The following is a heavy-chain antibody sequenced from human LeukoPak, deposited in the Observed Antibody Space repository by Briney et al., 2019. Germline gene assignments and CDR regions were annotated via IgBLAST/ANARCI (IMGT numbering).Heavy chain of an antibody. Sequence: GASVKVSCKASGYTFTFDYMHWVRQAPGQRLTLMVRINPNSSGTNYEQKFQGRFTMTRDTSISTVYMELSRLRSDDTAVYYCATITPSDYVWGSYRYQSPGYWGQGTLVTVSS. CDR3: ATITPSDYVWGSYRYQSPGY. CDR1: GYTFTFDY. V-gene: IGHV1-2*06. CDR2: INPNSSGT. J-gene: IGHJ4*02. D-gene: IGHD3-16*02.